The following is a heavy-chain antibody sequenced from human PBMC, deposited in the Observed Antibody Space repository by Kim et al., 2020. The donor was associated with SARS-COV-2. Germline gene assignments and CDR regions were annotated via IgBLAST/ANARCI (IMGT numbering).Heavy chain of an antibody. D-gene: IGHD3-16*01. Sequence: SETLSLTCAVYGGSFSGYYWSWIRQPPGKGLEWIGEINHSGSTNYNPSLKSRVTISVDTSKNQFSLKLSSVTAADTAVYYCARGGRIMITFGGVTLPRSPWQVDYYYGMDVWGQGTTVTVSS. CDR1: GGSFSGYY. J-gene: IGHJ6*02. CDR2: INHSGST. CDR3: ARGGRIMITFGGVTLPRSPWQVDYYYGMDV. V-gene: IGHV4-34*01.